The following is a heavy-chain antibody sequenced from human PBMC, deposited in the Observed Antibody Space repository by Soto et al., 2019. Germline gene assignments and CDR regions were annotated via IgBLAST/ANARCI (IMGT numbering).Heavy chain of an antibody. CDR1: GFTFSNAW. Sequence: KPGGSLRLSCAASGFTFSNAWMSWVRQAPGKGLEWVGRIKSKTDGGTTDYAAPVKGRFTISRDDSKNTLYLQMNSLKTEDTAVYYCTTYDFWSAVPHQSNFDYWGQGTLVTVSS. V-gene: IGHV3-15*01. CDR3: TTYDFWSAVPHQSNFDY. D-gene: IGHD3-3*01. CDR2: IKSKTDGGTT. J-gene: IGHJ4*02.